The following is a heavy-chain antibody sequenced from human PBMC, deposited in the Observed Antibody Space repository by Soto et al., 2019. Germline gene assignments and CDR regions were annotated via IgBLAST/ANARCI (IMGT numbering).Heavy chain of an antibody. CDR1: GFTFSDYA. CDR3: AKGGRQWLVTSDFNY. Sequence: VQLVESGGGVVQPGRSLRLSCAASGFTFSDYAMHWVRQAPGKGLEWVAVVSDDGRNTHYADSVKGRFTISRDSSKNTVSLEMTSLRAEDTDVYYCAKGGRQWLVTSDFNYWGQGALVTVSS. V-gene: IGHV3-30*18. J-gene: IGHJ4*02. CDR2: VSDDGRNT. D-gene: IGHD6-19*01.